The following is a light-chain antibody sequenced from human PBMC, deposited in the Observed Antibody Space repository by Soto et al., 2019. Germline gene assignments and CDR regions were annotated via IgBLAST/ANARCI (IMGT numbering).Light chain of an antibody. J-gene: IGLJ3*02. Sequence: QSALTQTASVSGSAGQSITIFCSGTIRDVGAYNLVSWYQQHPGTAPKLIIYEVRNRPSGISSRFSGYRSGNTASLTISGLQPEDEGDYYCNAYTAGSTLVFGGGTKLTVL. V-gene: IGLV2-14*01. CDR1: IRDVGAYNL. CDR3: NAYTAGSTLV. CDR2: EVR.